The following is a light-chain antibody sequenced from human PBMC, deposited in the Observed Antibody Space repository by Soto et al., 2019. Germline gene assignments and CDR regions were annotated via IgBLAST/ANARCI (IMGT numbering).Light chain of an antibody. CDR1: QSISIY. CDR2: AAS. Sequence: DIQMTQSPSSLSASVGDRVTITCRASQSISIYLKWYQQKPGKAPKFLIYAASSLQSGVPSRFSGSGSGTDFTLTISSLQPEDFATYYCQQSYSTPRLTFGGGTKVEIK. CDR3: QQSYSTPRLT. J-gene: IGKJ4*01. V-gene: IGKV1-39*01.